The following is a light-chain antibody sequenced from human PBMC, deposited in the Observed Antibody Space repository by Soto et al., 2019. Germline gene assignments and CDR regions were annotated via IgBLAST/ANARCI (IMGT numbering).Light chain of an antibody. J-gene: IGKJ4*01. CDR3: QQYYSTPPVT. CDR2: WAS. V-gene: IGKV4-1*01. Sequence: DIVMTQSPDSLAVALCERATINCNSSQSVLYSSNNKNFLAWYQQKPGQPPKLLIYWASTRESGVPDRFSGSVSGTDFTLTISSLQAEDVAVYYCQQYYSTPPVTFGGGTKVDIK. CDR1: QSVLYSSNNKNF.